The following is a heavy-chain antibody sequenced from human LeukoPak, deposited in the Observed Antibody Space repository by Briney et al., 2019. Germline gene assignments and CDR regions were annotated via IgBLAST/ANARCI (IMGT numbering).Heavy chain of an antibody. CDR2: IYYSGST. D-gene: IGHD4-17*01. J-gene: IGHJ6*02. Sequence: SETLSLTCTVSGGSISSGDYYWSWIRQPPGTGLEWIGYIYYSGSTYYNPSLKSRVTISVGTSKNQFSLKLSSVTAADTAVYYCARELAMMTTVTTMDVWGQGTTVTVSS. V-gene: IGHV4-30-4*01. CDR1: GGSISSGDYY. CDR3: ARELAMMTTVTTMDV.